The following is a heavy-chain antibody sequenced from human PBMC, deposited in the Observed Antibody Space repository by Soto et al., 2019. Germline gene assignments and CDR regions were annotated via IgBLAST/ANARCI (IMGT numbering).Heavy chain of an antibody. D-gene: IGHD6-13*01. CDR2: ISGGGGST. CDR3: ATGIPTYYFDY. CDR1: GFTFNNYA. V-gene: IGHV3-23*01. J-gene: IGHJ4*02. Sequence: PGGSLRLSCAASGFTFNNYAMSWVLQAPGKRLEWVSTISGGGGSTYYADSVKGRFTISRDNSKNTLFLQMNSLRAEDTALYYCATGIPTYYFDYWGQGTLVTVSS.